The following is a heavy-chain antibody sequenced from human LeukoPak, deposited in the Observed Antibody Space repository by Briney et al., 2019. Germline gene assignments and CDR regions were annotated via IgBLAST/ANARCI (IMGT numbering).Heavy chain of an antibody. J-gene: IGHJ4*02. Sequence: GESLKISCKGSGYSFTSYWIGWVRQMPGKGLEWIGIIYPGDSDTRYSPSFQGQVTISADKSISTAYLQWSSLKASDTAMYYCARARLAVGIPGDYWGQGTLVTVSS. CDR2: IYPGDSDT. CDR3: ARARLAVGIPGDY. D-gene: IGHD6-19*01. V-gene: IGHV5-51*01. CDR1: GYSFTSYW.